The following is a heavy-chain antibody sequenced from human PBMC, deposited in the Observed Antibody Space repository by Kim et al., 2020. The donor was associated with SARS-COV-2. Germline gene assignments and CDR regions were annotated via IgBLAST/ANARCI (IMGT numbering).Heavy chain of an antibody. CDR3: ARGGDSSGYYGIDY. Sequence: PSLKSRVTISVDTSKNQFSLKLSSVTAADTAVYYCARGGDSSGYYGIDYWGQGTLVTVSS. D-gene: IGHD3-22*01. V-gene: IGHV4-31*02. J-gene: IGHJ4*02.